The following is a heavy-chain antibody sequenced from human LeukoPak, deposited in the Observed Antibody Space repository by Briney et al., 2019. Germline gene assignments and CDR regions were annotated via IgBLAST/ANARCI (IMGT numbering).Heavy chain of an antibody. D-gene: IGHD2-21*01. CDR2: INPNNGAT. CDR3: ARDLKYQLLLGWFDP. J-gene: IGHJ5*02. V-gene: IGHV1-2*06. CDR1: GYTFTGYY. Sequence: GASVKVSCKASGYTFTGYYMHWVRQAPGQGLEWMGRINPNNGATNYAQKFQGRVTVTRDTSISIVYVELRRLRSDDTAVYYCARDLKYQLLLGWFDPWGQGSLVTVSS.